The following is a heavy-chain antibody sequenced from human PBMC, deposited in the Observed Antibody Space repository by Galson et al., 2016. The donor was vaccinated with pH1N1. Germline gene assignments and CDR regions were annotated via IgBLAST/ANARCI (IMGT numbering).Heavy chain of an antibody. Sequence: SLRLSCAGSGFTFSDYAMNWVRQAPGKGLEWVSGISGSGGSTYYADSMRGRLTISRDNAKNTLFLQVDSLRAKDTAFYYCAKWTTTQFWSSSNFDSWGQGTLVTVSS. V-gene: IGHV3-23*01. CDR3: AKWTTTQFWSSSNFDS. J-gene: IGHJ4*02. CDR2: ISGSGGST. D-gene: IGHD1-14*01. CDR1: GFTFSDYA.